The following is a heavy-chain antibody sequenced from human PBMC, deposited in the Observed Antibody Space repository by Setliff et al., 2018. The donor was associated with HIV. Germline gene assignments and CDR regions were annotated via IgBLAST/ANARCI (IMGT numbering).Heavy chain of an antibody. CDR2: IIPIFGTA. D-gene: IGHD2-21*02. CDR1: GGTFSSYA. J-gene: IGHJ4*02. Sequence: GASVKVSCKASGGTFSSYAISWVRQAPGQGLEWMGGIIPIFGTANYAQKFQGRVTITTDESTSTAYMELSSLRSEDTAVYYCASRMGPCGGDCYLNYWGQGRMVTVSS. CDR3: ASRMGPCGGDCYLNY. V-gene: IGHV1-69*05.